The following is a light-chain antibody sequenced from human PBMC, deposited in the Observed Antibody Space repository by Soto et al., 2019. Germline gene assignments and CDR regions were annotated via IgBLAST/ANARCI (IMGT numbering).Light chain of an antibody. V-gene: IGLV2-14*01. CDR1: SSDVGGYNY. CDR3: SSFTSSGTRV. Sequence: QSAPTQPASVSGSPGQSITISCTGSSSDVGGYNYVSWYQQHPGKAPKVMIYEVTKRPSGVSDRFSGSKSGNTAYLTMSGLQVEDEADYYCSSFTSSGTRVFGTGTKVTVL. CDR2: EVT. J-gene: IGLJ1*01.